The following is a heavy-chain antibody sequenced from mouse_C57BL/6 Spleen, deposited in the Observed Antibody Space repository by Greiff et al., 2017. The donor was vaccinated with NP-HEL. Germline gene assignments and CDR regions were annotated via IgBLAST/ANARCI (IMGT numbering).Heavy chain of an antibody. D-gene: IGHD1-1*01. Sequence: VQLKESGGGLVKPGGSLKLSWAASGFTFSDYGMHWVRQAPEKGLEWVAYISSGSSTIYYADTVKGRFTISRDNAKNTLFLQMTSLRSEDTAMYYCARRGSSPYYYAMDYWGQGTSVTVSS. CDR1: GFTFSDYG. J-gene: IGHJ4*01. V-gene: IGHV5-17*01. CDR2: ISSGSSTI. CDR3: ARRGSSPYYYAMDY.